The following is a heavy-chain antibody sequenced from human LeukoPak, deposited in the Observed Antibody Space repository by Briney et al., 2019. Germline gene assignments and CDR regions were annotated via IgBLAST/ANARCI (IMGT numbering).Heavy chain of an antibody. CDR1: GFTFSSYA. CDR2: IYYSGST. Sequence: LRLSCAASGFTFSSYAMSWVRQAPGKGLEWIGYIYYSGSTYYNPSLKSRVTISVDTSKNQFSLKLSSVTAADTAVYYCARENIVVVTAQRYNWFDPWGQGTLVTVSS. D-gene: IGHD2-21*02. CDR3: ARENIVVVTAQRYNWFDP. V-gene: IGHV4-30-4*08. J-gene: IGHJ5*02.